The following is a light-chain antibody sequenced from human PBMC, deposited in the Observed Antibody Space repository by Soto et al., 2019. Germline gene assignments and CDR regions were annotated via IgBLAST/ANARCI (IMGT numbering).Light chain of an antibody. CDR1: SSDVGGYNY. Sequence: QSVLTQPASVSGSPGQSITISCTGTSSDVGGYNYVSSYQQHPGKAPKLMIYEVSNRPSGVSNRFSGSKSGNTASLTISGLQAEDEADYYCSSYTSTSTYVFGSGTQVTLL. CDR2: EVS. V-gene: IGLV2-14*01. J-gene: IGLJ1*01. CDR3: SSYTSTSTYV.